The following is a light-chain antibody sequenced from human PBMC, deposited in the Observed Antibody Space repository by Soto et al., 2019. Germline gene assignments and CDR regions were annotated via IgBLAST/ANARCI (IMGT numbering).Light chain of an antibody. J-gene: IGKJ5*01. CDR1: QSVSDN. CDR2: GAS. CDR3: QQYNNWPPT. Sequence: EIVMTQSPATLSVSPGERATLSCRASQSVSDNLAWYQQKPGQAPRLLIYGASTRATGIPARFSGSGSGTDFTLTISSLQSEAFAVYYCQQYNNWPPTFGQGTRLEIK. V-gene: IGKV3-15*01.